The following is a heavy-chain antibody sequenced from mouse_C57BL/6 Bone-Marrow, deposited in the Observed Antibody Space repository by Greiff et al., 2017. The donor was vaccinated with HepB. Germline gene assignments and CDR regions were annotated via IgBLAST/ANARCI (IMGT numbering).Heavy chain of an antibody. CDR2: IWSDGST. V-gene: IGHV2-6-1*01. CDR1: GFSLTSYG. D-gene: IGHD2-5*01. CDR3: ARHYYSNYIYAMDY. J-gene: IGHJ4*01. Sequence: VKLVDSGPGLVAPSQSLSITCTVSGFSLTSYGVHWVRQPPGKGLEWLVVIWSDGSTTYNSALKSRLSISKDNSKSQVFLKMNSLQTDDTAMYYCARHYYSNYIYAMDYWGQGTSVTVSS.